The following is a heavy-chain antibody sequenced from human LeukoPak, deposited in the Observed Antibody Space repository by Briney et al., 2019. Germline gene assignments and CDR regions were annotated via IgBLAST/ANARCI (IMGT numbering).Heavy chain of an antibody. V-gene: IGHV3-23*01. D-gene: IGHD3-3*01. CDR2: ISGRGGST. CDR1: GFTFSSYA. Sequence: TGGSLRLSCAASGFTFSSYAMSWVRQAPGKGLEWVSAISGRGGSTSYADSVKGRFTIARDNSKSTLYLQMNSLRAEDTAVYYCAKDVFDDNSGYYTYYFDYWGQGTLVTVSS. J-gene: IGHJ4*02. CDR3: AKDVFDDNSGYYTYYFDY.